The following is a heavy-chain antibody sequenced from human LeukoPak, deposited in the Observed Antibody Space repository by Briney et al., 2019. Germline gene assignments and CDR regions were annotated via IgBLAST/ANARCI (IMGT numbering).Heavy chain of an antibody. J-gene: IGHJ6*02. CDR2: IKQDGSEK. V-gene: IGHV3-7*01. D-gene: IGHD6-19*01. Sequence: GGSLRLSCAASGLTFSSYWMSWVRQAPGKGLEWVANIKQDGSEKYYVDSVKGRFTISRDNAKNSLYLQMNSLRAEDTAVYYCARYPYSSGWYYYYYGMDVWGQGTTVTVSS. CDR3: ARYPYSSGWYYYYYGMDV. CDR1: GLTFSSYW.